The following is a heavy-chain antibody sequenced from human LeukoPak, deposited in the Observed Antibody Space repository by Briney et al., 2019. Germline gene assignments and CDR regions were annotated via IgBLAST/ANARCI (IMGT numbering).Heavy chain of an antibody. Sequence: PGGSLRLSCVASGFTFGKYWMSWVRQAPGKGLEWVANIKLDGSEKNYVDSVKGRFTISRDNTKNSLYLQMNSLRAEDTAVYYCARLNSYSSGWYFDYWGQGTLVTVSS. D-gene: IGHD6-19*01. CDR3: ARLNSYSSGWYFDY. J-gene: IGHJ4*02. CDR1: GFTFGKYW. CDR2: IKLDGSEK. V-gene: IGHV3-7*01.